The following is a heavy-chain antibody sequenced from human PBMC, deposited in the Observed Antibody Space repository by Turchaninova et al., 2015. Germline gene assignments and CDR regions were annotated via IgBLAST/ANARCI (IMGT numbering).Heavy chain of an antibody. D-gene: IGHD6-13*01. J-gene: IGHJ4*02. V-gene: IGHV2-5*02. Sequence: QITLKESGPALVKPTQTLTVTCTFSACSLSSPGGGGGWIRQPPGKALEWLALIYWDDDKRYSPSLKNRVTITKDTSRNQVVLTMTNIDPVDTATYYCTHMRITAAASYFDYWGQGTLVTISS. CDR1: ACSLSSPGGG. CDR3: THMRITAAASYFDY. CDR2: IYWDDDK.